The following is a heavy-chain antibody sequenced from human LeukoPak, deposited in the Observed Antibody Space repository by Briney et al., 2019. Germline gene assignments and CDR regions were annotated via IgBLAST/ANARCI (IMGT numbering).Heavy chain of an antibody. D-gene: IGHD4-23*01. V-gene: IGHV3-7*01. Sequence: GGSLRLACVVSGFTFSRSTMTWVRQAPGKGPEWAAKMKEDGTQIHYVDSVKGRFTISRDNSKNTLYLQMNSLRAEDTAVYYCAKDLARGGSAFDYWGQGTLVTVSS. J-gene: IGHJ4*02. CDR1: GFTFSRST. CDR3: AKDLARGGSAFDY. CDR2: MKEDGTQI.